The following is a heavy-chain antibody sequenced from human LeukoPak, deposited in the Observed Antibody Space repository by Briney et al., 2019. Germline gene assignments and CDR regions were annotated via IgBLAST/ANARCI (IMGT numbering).Heavy chain of an antibody. Sequence: PSEPLSLTCTVSGSSISSYYWSWIRQPPGKGQEWIGYIYYSGSTMYNPSLKSRVTISVDTAKNQFSLKLSSVTAADTAVYYCARGGYSYGYDDDFDYWGQGTRVTVSS. J-gene: IGHJ4*02. CDR3: ARGGYSYGYDDDFDY. V-gene: IGHV4-59*01. CDR1: GSSISSYY. CDR2: IYYSGST. D-gene: IGHD5-18*01.